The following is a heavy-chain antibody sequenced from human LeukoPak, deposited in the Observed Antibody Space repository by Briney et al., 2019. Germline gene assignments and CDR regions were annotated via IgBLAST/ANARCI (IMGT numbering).Heavy chain of an antibody. V-gene: IGHV3-74*01. D-gene: IGHD3-22*01. CDR2: INTDGSST. CDR3: AREGRYYDSTGYESYYFDF. CDR1: GLIFSSYW. J-gene: IGHJ4*02. Sequence: SGGSLRLSCAASGLIFSSYWMHWVRQAPRKGLVWVSRINTDGSSTTYADSVKGRFTISRDNAKNTLYLQLNSLRADDTAVYYCAREGRYYDSTGYESYYFDFWGQGTLVTVSS.